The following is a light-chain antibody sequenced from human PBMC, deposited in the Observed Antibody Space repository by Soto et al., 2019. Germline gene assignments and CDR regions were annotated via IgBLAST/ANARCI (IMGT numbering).Light chain of an antibody. CDR1: SSDVGGYDY. J-gene: IGLJ2*01. CDR2: DVS. Sequence: QSVLTQPASVSESPGQSVTISCTGTSSDVGGYDYVSWYQQHPGKAPQLLIYDVSIRPSGVSDRFSGSKSGNTASLTISGLQAEDGADYYCNSYTSSSTVAFGGGTKLTVL. V-gene: IGLV2-14*01. CDR3: NSYTSSSTVA.